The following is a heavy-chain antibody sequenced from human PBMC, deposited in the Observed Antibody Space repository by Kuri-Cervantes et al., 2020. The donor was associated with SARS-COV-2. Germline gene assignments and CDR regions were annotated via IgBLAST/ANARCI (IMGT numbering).Heavy chain of an antibody. V-gene: IGHV3-15*01. CDR1: GFTFSNAW. J-gene: IGHJ6*02. CDR3: ARSARAAGTYYYYGMDV. CDR2: IKSKTDGGTT. D-gene: IGHD6-13*01. Sequence: GESLKISCAASGFTFSNAWMSWVRQAPGKGLEWVGRIKSKTDGGTTDYAAPVKGRFTISRDDSKNTLYLQMNSLKTEDTAVYYCARSARAAGTYYYYGMDVWGQGTTVTVSS.